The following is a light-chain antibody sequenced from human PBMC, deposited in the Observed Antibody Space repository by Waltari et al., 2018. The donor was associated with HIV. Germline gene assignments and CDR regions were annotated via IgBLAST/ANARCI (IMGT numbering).Light chain of an antibody. V-gene: IGKV4-1*01. CDR3: QQYYSTPYT. CDR2: WAF. Sequence: DIVMTQSPDSLAVSLGERATINCKSSQSGLYSSNNKKYLAWYQQKPGQPPKLLIYWAFIRESGVPDRFSGSGSGTDFTLTISSLQAEDVAVYYCQQYYSTPYTFGQGTKLEIK. CDR1: QSGLYSSNNKKY. J-gene: IGKJ2*01.